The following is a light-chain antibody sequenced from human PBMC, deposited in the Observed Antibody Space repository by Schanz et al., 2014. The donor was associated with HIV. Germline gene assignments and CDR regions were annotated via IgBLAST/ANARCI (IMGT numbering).Light chain of an antibody. CDR2: DAS. CDR3: QQRSNWPPL. J-gene: IGKJ4*01. Sequence: EIVLTQSPVTLSLSPGERATLSCRASQSVSSNLAWYQQKPGQAPRLLIYDASNRATGIPARFSGSGSGTDFTLTISSLEPEDFAVYYCQQRSNWPPLFGGGTKVEIK. V-gene: IGKV3-11*01. CDR1: QSVSSN.